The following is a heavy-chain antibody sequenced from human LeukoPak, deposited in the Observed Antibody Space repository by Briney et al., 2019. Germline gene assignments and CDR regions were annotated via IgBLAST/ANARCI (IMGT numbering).Heavy chain of an antibody. CDR2: IYYSRST. Sequence: SETLSLTCTVSGGSISSYYWSWIRQPPGKGLEWIGYIYYSRSTNYNPSLKSRVTISVDTSKNQFSLKLSSVTAADTAVYYCARRPYDILTGYFNDAFDIWGQGTMVTVSS. CDR1: GGSISSYY. CDR3: ARRPYDILTGYFNDAFDI. V-gene: IGHV4-59*08. J-gene: IGHJ3*02. D-gene: IGHD3-9*01.